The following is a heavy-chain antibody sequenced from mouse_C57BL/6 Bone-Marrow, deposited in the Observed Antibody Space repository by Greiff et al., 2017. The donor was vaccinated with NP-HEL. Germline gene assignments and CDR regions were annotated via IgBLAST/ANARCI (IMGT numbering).Heavy chain of an antibody. V-gene: IGHV5-6*01. J-gene: IGHJ2*01. CDR3: ARHIFITTVVAYYLDY. CDR1: GFTFSSYG. CDR2: ISSGGGYT. D-gene: IGHD1-1*01. Sequence: EVKLMESGGDLVKPGGSLKLSCAASGFTFSSYGMSWVRQTPDKRLEWVATISSGGGYTSYPDKFKGRFTISVDNAKNTLYLQMSSLKSEDTAMYYCARHIFITTVVAYYLDYWGQGTTLTVSS.